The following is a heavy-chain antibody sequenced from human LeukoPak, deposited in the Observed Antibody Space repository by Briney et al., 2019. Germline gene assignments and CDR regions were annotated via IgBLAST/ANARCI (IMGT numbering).Heavy chain of an antibody. V-gene: IGHV3-48*03. J-gene: IGHJ4*02. Sequence: PGGSLRLSCAASGFTFSNHEINWVRQAPGKGLEWVSYISSSGSTIYYADSVKGRFTISRDNAKNSLYLQMDSLRVEDTAVYFCARAGQFGGIVVTPPAVVGDYWGQGTLVTVSS. CDR1: GFTFSNHE. CDR2: ISSSGSTI. CDR3: ARAGQFGGIVVTPPAVVGDY. D-gene: IGHD2-2*01.